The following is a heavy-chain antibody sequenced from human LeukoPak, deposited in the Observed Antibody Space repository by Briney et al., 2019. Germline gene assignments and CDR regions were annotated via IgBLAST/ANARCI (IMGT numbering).Heavy chain of an antibody. CDR3: ARLRTVTGGY. CDR2: INHSGST. D-gene: IGHD4-17*01. V-gene: IGHV4-34*01. J-gene: IGHJ4*02. Sequence: SETLSLTCAVYGGSFSGYYWSWIRQPPGKGLEWIGEINHSGSTNYNPSLKSRVTISVDTSKNQFSLKLSSVTAADTAVYYCARLRTVTGGYWGQGTLVTVSS. CDR1: GGSFSGYY.